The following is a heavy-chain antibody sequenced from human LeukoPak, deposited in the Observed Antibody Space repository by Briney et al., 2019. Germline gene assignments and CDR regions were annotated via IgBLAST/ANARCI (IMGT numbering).Heavy chain of an antibody. CDR1: GASVNSNNW. Sequence: SGTLSLTCAVSGASVNSNNWWTWVRQPPGKGLEWIAEIHQSGITSYNPSLKSRVTISLDKSNSHFSLKLTSVTAADTAVYYCARGFYFDYWGPGALVTVSS. CDR3: ARGFYFDY. J-gene: IGHJ4*02. CDR2: IHQSGIT. V-gene: IGHV4-4*02.